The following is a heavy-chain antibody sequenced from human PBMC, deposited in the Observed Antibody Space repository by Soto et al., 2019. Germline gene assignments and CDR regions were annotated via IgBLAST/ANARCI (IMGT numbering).Heavy chain of an antibody. CDR1: GGSISSGGYS. CDR2: IYHSGST. J-gene: IGHJ4*02. V-gene: IGHV4-30-2*01. Sequence: SETLSLTCAVSGGSISSGGYSWSWIRQPPGKGLEWIGYIYHSGSTYYNPSLKSRVTISVDRSKNQFSLKLSSVTAEDTAVYYCATAPGPYWGQGTLVTVS. CDR3: ATAPGPY.